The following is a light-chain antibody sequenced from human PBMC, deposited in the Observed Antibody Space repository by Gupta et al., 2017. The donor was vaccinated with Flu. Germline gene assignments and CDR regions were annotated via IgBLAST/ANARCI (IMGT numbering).Light chain of an antibody. CDR3: QQTYSSPLT. Sequence: DIPLSQSPSYLSASVGDSVTITCRASQSISSYLNWYQQKPGKAPKLLIYGAHNLQSGVPSSFSGSGSGTDFTLTISSLQPEDFATYYCQQTYSSPLTFGGGTKVDMK. V-gene: IGKV1-39*01. CDR1: QSISSY. J-gene: IGKJ4*01. CDR2: GAH.